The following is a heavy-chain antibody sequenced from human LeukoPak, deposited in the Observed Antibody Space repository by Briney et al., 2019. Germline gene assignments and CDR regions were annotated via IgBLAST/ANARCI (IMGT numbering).Heavy chain of an antibody. CDR3: AKSTSQLAYFDY. CDR2: ISWNSGSI. D-gene: IGHD6-13*01. V-gene: IGHV3-9*01. Sequence: PGRSLRLSCAASGFTFDDYAMHWVRQAPGKGLEWVSGISWNSGSIGYADSVKGRFTISRDNAKNSLYLQMNSLIAEDTALYYCAKSTSQLAYFDYWGQGTLATVSS. CDR1: GFTFDDYA. J-gene: IGHJ4*02.